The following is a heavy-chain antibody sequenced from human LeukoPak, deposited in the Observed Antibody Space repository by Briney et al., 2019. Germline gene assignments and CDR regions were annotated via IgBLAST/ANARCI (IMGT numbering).Heavy chain of an antibody. CDR1: GFSFSNHW. D-gene: IGHD3-16*01. CDR3: ARHGPSYYFDY. V-gene: IGHV3-7*03. J-gene: IGHJ4*02. Sequence: GGSLRLSCAASGFSFSNHWMTWVRQAPGKGLEWVANIKPDGSQQYYVDSMKGRFTISRDNAKNSLYLQMNSQRTEDTAVYYCARHGPSYYFDYWGQGTLVTVSS. CDR2: IKPDGSQQ.